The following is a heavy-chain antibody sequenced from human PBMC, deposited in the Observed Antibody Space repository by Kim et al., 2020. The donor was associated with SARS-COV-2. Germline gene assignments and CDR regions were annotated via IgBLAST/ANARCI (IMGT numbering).Heavy chain of an antibody. J-gene: IGHJ4*02. D-gene: IGHD3-16*01. Sequence: SETLSLTCAVYVGSFSGYYWSRIRQPPGKGLEWIGEINHSGSTHYNPSLKSRVTVSVDTSRNQFSLKLSSVTAAHTAVYYCARNRGKDYWGQGTLVTVSS. V-gene: IGHV4-34*01. CDR3: ARNRGKDY. CDR2: INHSGST. CDR1: VGSFSGYY.